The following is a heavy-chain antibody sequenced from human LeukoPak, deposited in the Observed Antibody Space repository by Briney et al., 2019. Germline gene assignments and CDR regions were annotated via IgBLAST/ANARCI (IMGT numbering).Heavy chain of an antibody. CDR3: AREYDILTGYYGVDP. V-gene: IGHV1-2*02. D-gene: IGHD3-9*01. J-gene: IGHJ5*02. Sequence: ASVKVSCKASGYTFTGYYMHWVRQAPGQGLEWMGWINPNSGGTNYAQKFQGRVTMTRDTSISTAYMELSRLRSDDTAVYYCAREYDILTGYYGVDPWGQGILVTVSS. CDR2: INPNSGGT. CDR1: GYTFTGYY.